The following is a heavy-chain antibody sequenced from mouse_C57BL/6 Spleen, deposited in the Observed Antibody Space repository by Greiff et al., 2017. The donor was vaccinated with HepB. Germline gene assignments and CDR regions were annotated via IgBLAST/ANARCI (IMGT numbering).Heavy chain of an antibody. CDR3: TPLTWFAY. CDR1: GFNIKDDY. CDR2: IDPENGDT. Sequence: EVQLQESGAELVRPRASVKLSCPASGFNIKDDYMHWVKQRPEQGLEWIGWIDPENGDTEYASKFQGKATITADTSSNTAYLQLSSLTSEDTAVYYCTPLTWFAYWGQGTLVTVSA. J-gene: IGHJ3*01. V-gene: IGHV14-4*01.